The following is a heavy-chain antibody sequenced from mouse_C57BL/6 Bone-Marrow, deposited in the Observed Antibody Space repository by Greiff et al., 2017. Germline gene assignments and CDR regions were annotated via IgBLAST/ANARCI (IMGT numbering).Heavy chain of an antibody. CDR1: GYTFTSYW. CDR2: IYPGSGST. V-gene: IGHV1-55*01. CDR3: ARSGLYERFAY. D-gene: IGHD2-3*01. Sequence: QVQLKESGAELVKPGASVKMSCKASGYTFTSYWITWVKQRPGQGLEWIGDIYPGSGSTNYNEKVKSKATLTVDTSSSTAYMQISSLTSEDSAVYYCARSGLYERFAYWGQGTLVTVSA. J-gene: IGHJ3*01.